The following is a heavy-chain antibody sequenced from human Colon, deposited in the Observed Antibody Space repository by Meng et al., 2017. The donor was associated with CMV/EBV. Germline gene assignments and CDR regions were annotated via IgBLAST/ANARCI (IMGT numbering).Heavy chain of an antibody. CDR3: AVVVPAAKIWRDAFDI. CDR1: GFTVSSNY. J-gene: IGHJ3*02. D-gene: IGHD2-2*01. Sequence: GESLKISCAASGFTVSSNYMSWVRQAPGKGLEWVSVIYSGGSTYYADSVKGRFTISRDNAKNSLYLQMNSLRAEDTAVYYCAVVVPAAKIWRDAFDIWGQGTMVTVSS. V-gene: IGHV3-66*01. CDR2: IYSGGST.